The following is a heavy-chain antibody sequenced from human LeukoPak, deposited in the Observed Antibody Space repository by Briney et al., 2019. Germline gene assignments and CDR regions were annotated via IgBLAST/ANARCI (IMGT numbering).Heavy chain of an antibody. CDR2: INAGNGNT. CDR1: GYTFTSYA. D-gene: IGHD6-13*01. J-gene: IGHJ4*02. CDR3: ARDLVAAAGRPLGY. V-gene: IGHV1-3*01. Sequence: ASVKVSCKASGYTFTSYAMHWVRQAPGQRLEWMGWINAGNGNTKYSQKFQGGVTITRGTSASTAYMELSSLRSEDTAVYYCARDLVAAAGRPLGYWGQGTLVTVSS.